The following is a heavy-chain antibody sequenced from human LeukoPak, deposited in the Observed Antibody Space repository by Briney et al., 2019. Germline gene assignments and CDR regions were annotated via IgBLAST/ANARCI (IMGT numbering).Heavy chain of an antibody. CDR1: GGSISSYY. CDR2: IYYSGST. Sequence: SETLSLTCTVSGGSISSYYWSWIRQPPGKGLEWIGYIYYSGSTNYNPSLKSRVTISVDTSKNQFSLKLSSVTAADTAVYYCASDRYSYASRWGQGTLVTVSS. CDR3: ASDRYSYASR. D-gene: IGHD5-18*01. V-gene: IGHV4-59*08. J-gene: IGHJ4*02.